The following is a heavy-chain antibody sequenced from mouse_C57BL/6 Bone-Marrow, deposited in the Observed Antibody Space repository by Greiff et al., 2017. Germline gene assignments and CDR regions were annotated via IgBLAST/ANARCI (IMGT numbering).Heavy chain of an antibody. CDR2: ISSGGSYT. Sequence: EVKLQESGGDLVKPGGSLKLSCAASGFTFSSYGMSWVRQTPDKRLEWVATISSGGSYTYYPDSVKGRFTISRDNAKNTLYLQMSSLKSEDTAMYYCARGGYSAYWGQGTLVTVSA. J-gene: IGHJ3*01. D-gene: IGHD2-3*01. V-gene: IGHV5-6*01. CDR1: GFTFSSYG. CDR3: ARGGYSAY.